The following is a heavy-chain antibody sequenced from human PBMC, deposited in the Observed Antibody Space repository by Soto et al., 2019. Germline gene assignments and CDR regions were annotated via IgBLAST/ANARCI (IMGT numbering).Heavy chain of an antibody. Sequence: EVQLVESGGGLVKPGGSLRLSCAASGFTFSTYSMNWVRQAPGKGLEWVSSIISSGGYIYYADSVKGRFIISRDNAKNSLYLQMNSLRAEDTAIYYCARDFFGYNRGYEGFDYWGQGTLVTVSS. V-gene: IGHV3-21*01. CDR3: ARDFFGYNRGYEGFDY. CDR2: IISSGGYI. J-gene: IGHJ4*02. D-gene: IGHD5-12*01. CDR1: GFTFSTYS.